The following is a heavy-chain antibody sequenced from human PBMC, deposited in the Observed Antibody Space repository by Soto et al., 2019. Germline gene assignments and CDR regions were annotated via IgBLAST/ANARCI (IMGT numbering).Heavy chain of an antibody. CDR2: INSDGSST. Sequence: EVQLVESGGGLVQPGGSLRLSCAASGFTFSSYWMHWVRQAPGKGLVWVSRINSDGSSTSYADSVKGRFTISRDNDKNTLYLQMNSLRSEDTAVYYCARAWVEWGVYYFDYWGQGPLVTVSS. D-gene: IGHD1-26*01. CDR1: GFTFSSYW. CDR3: ARAWVEWGVYYFDY. V-gene: IGHV3-74*01. J-gene: IGHJ4*02.